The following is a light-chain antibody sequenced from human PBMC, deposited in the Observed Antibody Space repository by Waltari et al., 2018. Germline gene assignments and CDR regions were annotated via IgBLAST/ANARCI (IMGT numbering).Light chain of an antibody. CDR2: EAT. V-gene: IGLV2-23*01. CDR3: CSYAGGSRVI. CDR1: KQDIGTYNF. Sequence: QSALTQPASLSGSPGPSLPISCAGTKQDIGTYNFVSWFQQFPGQAPKLIVSEATKRPSGVSYRFSGSKSGNTASLTISGLQAEDEADYYCCSYAGGSRVIFGGGTKLTVL. J-gene: IGLJ2*01.